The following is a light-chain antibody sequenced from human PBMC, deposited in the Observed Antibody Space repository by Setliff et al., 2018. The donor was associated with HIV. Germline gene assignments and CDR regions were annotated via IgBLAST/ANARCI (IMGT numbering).Light chain of an antibody. J-gene: IGLJ1*01. CDR1: SSDVGGYNL. CDR2: EVS. V-gene: IGLV2-23*02. CDR3: CSYAGSSTYV. Sequence: QSVLTQPPSTSGTPGQKVTISCTGTSSDVGGYNLVSWYQQHPGKALKLMIYEVSKRPSGVSNRFSGSKSGNTASLTISGLQAEDEADYYCCSYAGSSTYVFGTGTKVTVL.